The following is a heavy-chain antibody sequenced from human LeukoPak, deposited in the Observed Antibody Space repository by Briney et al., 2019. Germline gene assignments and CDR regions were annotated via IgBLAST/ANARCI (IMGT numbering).Heavy chain of an antibody. J-gene: IGHJ2*01. Sequence: GESLEISCKGSGYSINNYWIAWVRQMPGKGLEWMGIIYPGDSDTRYSPSFQGQVTISVDKSISTAYLQWSTLKASDTAMYYCARRQSSSEYFDLWGRGTLVTVSS. CDR3: ARRQSSSEYFDL. CDR2: IYPGDSDT. V-gene: IGHV5-51*01. CDR1: GYSINNYW. D-gene: IGHD2-15*01.